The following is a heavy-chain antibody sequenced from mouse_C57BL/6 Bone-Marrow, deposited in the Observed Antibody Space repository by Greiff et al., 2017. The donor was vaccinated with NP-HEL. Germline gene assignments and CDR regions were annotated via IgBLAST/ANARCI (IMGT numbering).Heavy chain of an antibody. CDR3: ARNFDYDYHHYYAMDY. CDR2: IWSGGST. J-gene: IGHJ4*01. Sequence: VQRVESGPGLVQPSQSLSITCTVSGFSLTSYGVHWVRQSPGKGLEWLGVIWSGGSTDYNAAFISRLSISKDNSKSQVFFKMNSLQADDTAIYYCARNFDYDYHHYYAMDYWGQGTSVTVSS. CDR1: GFSLTSYG. D-gene: IGHD2-4*01. V-gene: IGHV2-2*01.